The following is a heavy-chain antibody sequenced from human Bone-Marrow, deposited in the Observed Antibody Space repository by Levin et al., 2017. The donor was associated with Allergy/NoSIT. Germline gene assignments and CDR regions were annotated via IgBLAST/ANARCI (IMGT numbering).Heavy chain of an antibody. CDR3: AKERHNSGSSDAFDI. D-gene: IGHD3-10*01. Sequence: PGGSLRLSCVASGFIFGDYAMHWVRQIPAKGLEWVAFISYDGSITDYADSVKGRFAISRDTSTNTLFLQMNTLRPDDTGVYYCAKERHNSGSSDAFDIWGHGSAATVSS. J-gene: IGHJ3*02. CDR1: GFIFGDYA. V-gene: IGHV3-30*18. CDR2: ISYDGSIT.